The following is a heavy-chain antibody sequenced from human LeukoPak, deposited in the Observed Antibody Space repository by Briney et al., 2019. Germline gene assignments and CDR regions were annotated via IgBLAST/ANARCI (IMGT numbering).Heavy chain of an antibody. CDR2: IYPGDSDT. CDR1: GYSFPSYW. D-gene: IGHD2-15*01. V-gene: IGHV5-51*01. CDR3: ARRDCTGGSCYRNAFDI. J-gene: IGHJ3*02. Sequence: GESLKISCKGSGYSFPSYWIGWVRQMPGKGLEWMGIIYPGDSDTRYSPSFQGQVTISADKSISTAYLQWSSLKASDTAMYYCARRDCTGGSCYRNAFDIWGQGTMVTVSS.